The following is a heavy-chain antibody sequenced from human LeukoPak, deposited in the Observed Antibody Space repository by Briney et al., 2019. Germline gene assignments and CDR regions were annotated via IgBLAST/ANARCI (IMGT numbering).Heavy chain of an antibody. J-gene: IGHJ6*03. Sequence: GGSLRLSCAASGFTFNNYWMGWVRQAPGKGLEWVANIKEDGSEKNYVDSVKGRFTISRDNAKNSLYLQMSSLRAADTAVYYCARVMAASVWRSYGSYYYYYMDVWGKGTTVTVSS. CDR3: ARVMAASVWRSYGSYYYYYMDV. V-gene: IGHV3-7*03. D-gene: IGHD3-16*01. CDR1: GFTFNNYW. CDR2: IKEDGSEK.